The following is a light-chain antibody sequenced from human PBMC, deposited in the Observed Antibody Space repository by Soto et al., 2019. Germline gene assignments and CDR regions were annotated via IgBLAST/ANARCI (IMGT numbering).Light chain of an antibody. CDR1: SSDVGGYNF. CDR2: EVR. Sequence: QSALTQPASVSGSPGQSITISCTGTSSDVGGYNFVSWYQHHPGKAPKLMIYEVRNRPSGVSNRFSGSKSGNTASLTISGLQAEYEADYYCSSYTSISTLVFGGGTKVTVL. V-gene: IGLV2-14*01. CDR3: SSYTSISTLV. J-gene: IGLJ3*02.